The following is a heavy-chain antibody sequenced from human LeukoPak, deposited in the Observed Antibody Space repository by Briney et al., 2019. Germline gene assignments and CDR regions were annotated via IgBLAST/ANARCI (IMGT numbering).Heavy chain of an antibody. Sequence: GGSLRLSCAASGFTFSSYKMNWVRQAPGKGLEWASYISSSGSTIYYADSVKGRFTISRDNAKNSLYLQMNSLRAEDTAVYYCARASPVAGTGYYYGMDVWGQGTTVTVS. CDR1: GFTFSSYK. CDR2: ISSSGSTI. D-gene: IGHD6-19*01. V-gene: IGHV3-48*03. CDR3: ARASPVAGTGYYYGMDV. J-gene: IGHJ6*02.